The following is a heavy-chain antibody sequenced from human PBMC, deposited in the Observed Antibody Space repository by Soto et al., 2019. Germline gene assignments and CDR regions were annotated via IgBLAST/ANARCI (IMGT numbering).Heavy chain of an antibody. V-gene: IGHV3-33*01. CDR1: GFTFSSYG. J-gene: IGHJ4*02. CDR3: AREEKAAAAPRGLDY. Sequence: QVQLVESGGGVVQPGRSLRLSCAASGFTFSSYGMHWVRQAPGKGLEWVAVIWYDGSNKYYADSVKGRFTISRDNSKKTLDLQMNSLRAEDTAVYYCAREEKAAAAPRGLDYLCQGTLLTVCS. CDR2: IWYDGSNK. D-gene: IGHD2-2*01.